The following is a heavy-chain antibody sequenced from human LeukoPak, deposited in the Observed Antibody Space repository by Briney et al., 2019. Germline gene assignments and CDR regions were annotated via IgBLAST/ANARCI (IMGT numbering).Heavy chain of an antibody. CDR3: AKIPIPPYYYGSGSFTFDY. V-gene: IGHV3-23*01. J-gene: IGHJ4*02. Sequence: PGGSLRLSCAASGFTFSSYAMSWVGKAPGKGLEWVSAISGSGGSTYYADSVKGRFTISRDNSKNTLYLQMNSLRAEDTAVYYCAKIPIPPYYYGSGSFTFDYWGQGTLVTVSS. CDR2: ISGSGGST. D-gene: IGHD3-10*01. CDR1: GFTFSSYA.